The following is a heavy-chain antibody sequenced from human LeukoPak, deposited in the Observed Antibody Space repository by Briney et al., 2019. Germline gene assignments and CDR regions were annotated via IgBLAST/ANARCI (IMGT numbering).Heavy chain of an antibody. V-gene: IGHV1-18*01. CDR3: ARDFWKGTAMVNGY. Sequence: ASVKVSCKASGYTFTSYGISWVRQAPGQGLEWMGWISAYNGNTNYPQKLQGRVTMTTDTSTSTAYMELRSLRSDDTAVYYCARDFWKGTAMVNGYWGQGTLVTVSS. CDR2: ISAYNGNT. D-gene: IGHD5-18*01. J-gene: IGHJ4*02. CDR1: GYTFTSYG.